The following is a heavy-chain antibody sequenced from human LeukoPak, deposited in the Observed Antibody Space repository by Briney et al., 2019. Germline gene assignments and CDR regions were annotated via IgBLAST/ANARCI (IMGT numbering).Heavy chain of an antibody. J-gene: IGHJ5*02. CDR3: ARKQQLIQGWFDP. CDR2: ISGYNGNI. CDR1: GYTFTNFG. V-gene: IGHV1-18*01. D-gene: IGHD6-13*01. Sequence: ASVKVSCKTSGYTFTNFGISWVRQAPGQGLEWMGWISGYNGNIKYARKFQGRVTMTTDTSTTTAYMELRSLTSDDTAVCYCARKQQLIQGWFDPWGQGTLVTVSS.